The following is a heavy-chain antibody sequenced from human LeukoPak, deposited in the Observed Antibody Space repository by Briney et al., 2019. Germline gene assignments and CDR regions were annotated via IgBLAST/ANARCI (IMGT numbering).Heavy chain of an antibody. CDR3: ARDRVYRDFDY. Sequence: GGSLRLSCAASGFTFSSFEMNWVRQAPGKGPEWLSYISSSGSTIYYADSVKGRFTTSRDNAKNSLDLQMNSLRAEDTAVYYCARDRVYRDFDYWGQGTLVTVSS. J-gene: IGHJ4*02. CDR2: ISSSGSTI. D-gene: IGHD2-2*01. CDR1: GFTFSSFE. V-gene: IGHV3-48*03.